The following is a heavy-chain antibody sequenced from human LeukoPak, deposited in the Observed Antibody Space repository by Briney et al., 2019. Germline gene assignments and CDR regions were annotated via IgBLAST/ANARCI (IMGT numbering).Heavy chain of an antibody. D-gene: IGHD3-9*01. CDR1: GFTFSSYS. J-gene: IGHJ3*02. CDR2: ISSSSSYI. CDR3: ARGGDQAYYEILTGLSVGAFDI. Sequence: PGGSLRLSCAASGFTFSSYSMNWVRQAPGKGLEWVSSISSSSSYIYYADSVKGRFTISRDNAKNSLYLQMNSLRAEDTAVYYCARGGDQAYYEILTGLSVGAFDIWGQGTMVTVSS. V-gene: IGHV3-21*04.